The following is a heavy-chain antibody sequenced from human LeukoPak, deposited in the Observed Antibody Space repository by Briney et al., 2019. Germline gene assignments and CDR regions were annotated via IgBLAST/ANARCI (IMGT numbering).Heavy chain of an antibody. CDR1: GGSISSGGYY. CDR3: ARRGGYYYDSSGYYGP. CDR2: IYYSGST. J-gene: IGHJ5*02. V-gene: IGHV4-39*01. D-gene: IGHD3-22*01. Sequence: PSETLSLTCTVSGGSISSGGYYWSWIRQHPGKGLEWIGSIYYSGSTYYNPSLKSRVTISVDTSKNQFSLKLSSVTAADTAVYYCARRGGYYYDSSGYYGPWGQGTLVTVSS.